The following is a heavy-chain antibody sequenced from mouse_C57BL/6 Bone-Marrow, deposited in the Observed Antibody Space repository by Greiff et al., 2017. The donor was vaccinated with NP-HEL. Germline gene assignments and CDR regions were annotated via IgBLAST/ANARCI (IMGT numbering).Heavy chain of an antibody. J-gene: IGHJ1*03. Sequence: VQLQQPGAELVMPGASVKLSCKASGYTFTSYWMHWVKQRPGQGLEWIGEIDPSDSYTNYNQKFKGKSTLTVDKSSSTAYMQLSSLTSEDSAVYYCARAPPYDSKAYWYFDVWGTGTTVTVSS. CDR2: IDPSDSYT. CDR3: ARAPPYDSKAYWYFDV. CDR1: GYTFTSYW. D-gene: IGHD2-5*01. V-gene: IGHV1-69*01.